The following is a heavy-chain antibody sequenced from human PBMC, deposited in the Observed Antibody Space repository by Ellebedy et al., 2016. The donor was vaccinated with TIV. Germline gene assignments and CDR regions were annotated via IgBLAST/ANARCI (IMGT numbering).Heavy chain of an antibody. Sequence: SLKISCAASGFTFDDYAMHWVRQAPGKGLEWVSGISWNSGSIGYADSVKGRFTISRDNAKNSLYLQMNSLRAEDTALYYCAKSPMVRGVNHYGGVDYWGQGTLVTVSS. J-gene: IGHJ4*02. CDR1: GFTFDDYA. CDR3: AKSPMVRGVNHYGGVDY. D-gene: IGHD3-10*01. V-gene: IGHV3-9*01. CDR2: ISWNSGSI.